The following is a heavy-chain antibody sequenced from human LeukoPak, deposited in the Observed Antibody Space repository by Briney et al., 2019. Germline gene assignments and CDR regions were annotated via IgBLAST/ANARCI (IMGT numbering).Heavy chain of an antibody. CDR3: AYTEYGSLPFEY. D-gene: IGHD6-6*01. Sequence: SETLSLTCTVSGGSISSNYWNWIRQSPEKGLEWIGYISYSGNTNYNPSLKGRVTILADTSKNQFSLRLSSVTAADSAVYYCAYTEYGSLPFEYWGQGTPVTVSS. V-gene: IGHV4-59*01. J-gene: IGHJ4*02. CDR1: GGSISSNY. CDR2: ISYSGNT.